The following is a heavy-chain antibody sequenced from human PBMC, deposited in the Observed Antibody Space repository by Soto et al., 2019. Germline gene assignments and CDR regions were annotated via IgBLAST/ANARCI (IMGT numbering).Heavy chain of an antibody. Sequence: LSRTRPGGSISSTRCYSCCKQQPPGKGLEWIGYIYYSGSTNYNPSLKSRVTISVDTSKNQFSLKLSSVTAADTAVYYFVRYVKTAMENGGNWFGPWGQGTLVTVSS. J-gene: IGHJ5*02. D-gene: IGHD5-18*01. CDR1: GGSISSTRCY. V-gene: IGHV4-61*05. CDR2: IYYSGST. CDR3: VRYVKTAMENGGNWFGP.